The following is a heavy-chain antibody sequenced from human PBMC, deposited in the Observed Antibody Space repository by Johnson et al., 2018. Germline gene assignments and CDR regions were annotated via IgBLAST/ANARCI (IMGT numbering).Heavy chain of an antibody. J-gene: IGHJ1*01. D-gene: IGHD3-22*01. CDR3: ARGGGSRGYYYASAEYFQH. CDR2: ISYDGSNK. V-gene: IGHV3-30*03. CDR1: GFTFSSYG. Sequence: QVQLVQSGGGVVQPGRSLRLSCAASGFTFSSYGMHWVRQAPGKGLEWVAVISYDGSNKYYADSVKGLFTISRDNSKNTLFLQMNSLRAGNTAVYYCARGGGSRGYYYASAEYFQHGGKGTLVTVSS.